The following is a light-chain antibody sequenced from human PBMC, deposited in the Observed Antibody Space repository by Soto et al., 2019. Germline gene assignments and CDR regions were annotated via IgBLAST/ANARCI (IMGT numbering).Light chain of an antibody. J-gene: IGLJ2*01. CDR3: SSYTSISTVV. CDR2: DVN. V-gene: IGLV2-14*01. CDR1: SSDVGGYTF. Sequence: QSALTQPASVAGSPGQSITISCTGTSSDVGGYTFVSWFQQYPGKAPKLTIYDVNNRPSGVSSRFSGSKSGNTASLTISGLQAEDEADYYCSSYTSISTVVFGGGTKLTVL.